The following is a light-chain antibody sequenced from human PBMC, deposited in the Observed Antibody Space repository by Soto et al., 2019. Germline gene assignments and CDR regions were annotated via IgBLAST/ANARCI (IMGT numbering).Light chain of an antibody. Sequence: DIQMTQSPSSLSASLGDRVTITCRASQSISNFLNWFQHKPGKAPKVLISAASTLQSGVPSRFSGSVSGTDFTLTISSLQPEDSASYYCQQSYSTPITFGQGTRLEIK. CDR3: QQSYSTPIT. CDR1: QSISNF. V-gene: IGKV1-39*01. CDR2: AAS. J-gene: IGKJ5*01.